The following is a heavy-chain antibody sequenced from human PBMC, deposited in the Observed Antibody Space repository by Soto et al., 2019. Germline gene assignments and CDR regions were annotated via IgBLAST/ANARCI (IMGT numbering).Heavy chain of an antibody. D-gene: IGHD6-13*01. CDR1: GGSISSDNW. J-gene: IGHJ4*02. V-gene: IGHV4-4*02. CDR2: IYHSGST. CDR3: ARGVLIAAAGGFDY. Sequence: PSETLSLTCAVSGGSISSDNWWSWVRQPPGKGLEWIGQIYHSGSTIYNPSLKSRVTISVDKSKNQFSLKVSSVTAADTAVYYCARGVLIAAAGGFDYWGQGTQVTVSS.